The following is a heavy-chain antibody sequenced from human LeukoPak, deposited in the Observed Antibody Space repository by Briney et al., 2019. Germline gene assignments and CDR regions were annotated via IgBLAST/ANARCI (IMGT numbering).Heavy chain of an antibody. CDR2: ISSSSSYI. V-gene: IGHV3-21*01. D-gene: IGHD3-10*01. J-gene: IGHJ4*02. CDR1: GFTFSSYS. Sequence: GGSLRLSCAASGFTFSSYSMNWVRQAPGKGLEWVSSISSSSSYIYYADSMKGRFTISRDNAKNSLYLQMNTLRAEDTAVYYCAREGRTGERSIKYWGQGTLVTVSS. CDR3: AREGRTGERSIKY.